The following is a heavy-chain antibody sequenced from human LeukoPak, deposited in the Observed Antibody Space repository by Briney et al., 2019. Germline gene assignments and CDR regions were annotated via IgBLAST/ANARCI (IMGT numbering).Heavy chain of an antibody. J-gene: IGHJ4*02. V-gene: IGHV3-23*01. CDR3: PKDLLRLQWFGDQTGGVCY. D-gene: IGHD3-10*01. Sequence: GGSLRLSCAASGFPFSSYAMSWVRQPPGKGLEWVSAITGIGGSTYYADSVTGGFPISSDSSKKTLSRQRNGLRAAHTAVSNCPKDLLRLQWFGDQTGGVCYCGQG. CDR2: ITGIGGST. CDR1: GFPFSSYA.